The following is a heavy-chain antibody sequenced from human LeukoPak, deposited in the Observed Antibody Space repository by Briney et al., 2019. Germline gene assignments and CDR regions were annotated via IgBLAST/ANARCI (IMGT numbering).Heavy chain of an antibody. CDR3: ARHVSRKGSGSYPWKFDP. D-gene: IGHD3-10*01. Sequence: ASVKVSCKASGYTFTSYDINWVRQATGQGLEWMGWMNPNSGNTGYAQKFQGRVTITRNTSISTAYMELSSLRSEDTAVYYCARHVSRKGSGSYPWKFDPWGQGTLVTVSS. J-gene: IGHJ5*02. CDR2: MNPNSGNT. V-gene: IGHV1-8*03. CDR1: GYTFTSYD.